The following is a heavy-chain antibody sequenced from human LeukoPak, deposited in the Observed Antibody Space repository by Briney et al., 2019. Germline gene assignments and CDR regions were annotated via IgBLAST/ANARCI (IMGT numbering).Heavy chain of an antibody. Sequence: GGSLRLSCAVAGFGISGYAMSWVRQAPAQGLEWVSGINSNGNTYNADSVKGRFTISRDNSKNTLYLQMNSLRVEDTAGYYCAKDQVGWTSSRFDPWGQGTVVTVSS. CDR3: AKDQVGWTSSRFDP. D-gene: IGHD6-6*01. J-gene: IGHJ5*02. CDR1: GFGISGYA. V-gene: IGHV3-23*01. CDR2: INSNGNT.